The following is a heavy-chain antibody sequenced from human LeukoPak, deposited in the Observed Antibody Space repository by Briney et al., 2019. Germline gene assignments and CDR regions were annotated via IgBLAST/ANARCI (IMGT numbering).Heavy chain of an antibody. V-gene: IGHV3-30*18. CDR3: AKDRYSSGWSGFDY. Sequence: GGPLRLSCAASGFTFSSYGMHWVRQAPGKGLEWVAVISYDGSNKYYADSVKGRFTISRDNSKNTLYLQMNSLRAEDTAVYYCAKDRYSSGWSGFDYWGQGTLVTVSS. CDR2: ISYDGSNK. J-gene: IGHJ4*02. D-gene: IGHD6-19*01. CDR1: GFTFSSYG.